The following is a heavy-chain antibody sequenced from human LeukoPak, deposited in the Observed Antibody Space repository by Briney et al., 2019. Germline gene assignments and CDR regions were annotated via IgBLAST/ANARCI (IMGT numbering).Heavy chain of an antibody. CDR1: GFTFSTYA. Sequence: GGSLRLSCTASGFTFSTYAMHWVRQAPGKGLEWVANIKQDGSEKYYVDSVKGRFTISRDNAKNSLYLQMNSLRAEDTAVYYCARDEVSIGDYGDYRDSYGMDVWGQGTTVTVSS. D-gene: IGHD4-17*01. V-gene: IGHV3-7*01. J-gene: IGHJ6*02. CDR2: IKQDGSEK. CDR3: ARDEVSIGDYGDYRDSYGMDV.